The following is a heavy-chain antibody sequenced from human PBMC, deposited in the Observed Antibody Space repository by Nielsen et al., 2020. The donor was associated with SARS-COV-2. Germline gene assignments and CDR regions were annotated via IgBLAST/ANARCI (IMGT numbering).Heavy chain of an antibody. CDR3: AREQGRSGNYEVHYYGMDV. D-gene: IGHD1-7*01. Sequence: GESLKISCAASGFTFSSYWMSWVRQAPGKGLEWVANIKRDGSEKYYVDSVKGRFTISRDNAKNSLYLQMNSLRAEDTAVYYCAREQGRSGNYEVHYYGMDVWGQGTTVTVSS. V-gene: IGHV3-7*03. J-gene: IGHJ6*02. CDR2: IKRDGSEK. CDR1: GFTFSSYW.